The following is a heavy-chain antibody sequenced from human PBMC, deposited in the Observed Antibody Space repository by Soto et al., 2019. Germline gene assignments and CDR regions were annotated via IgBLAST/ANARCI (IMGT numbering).Heavy chain of an antibody. Sequence: PSETLSLTCAVYGGSFSGYYWSWIRQPPGKGLEWIGEINHSGSTNYNPSLKSRVTISVDTSKNQFSLKLSSVTAADTAVYYCARGLLIPGSCPFDYWGQGTLVTVSS. CDR2: INHSGST. D-gene: IGHD3-10*01. CDR1: GGSFSGYY. CDR3: ARGLLIPGSCPFDY. V-gene: IGHV4-34*01. J-gene: IGHJ4*02.